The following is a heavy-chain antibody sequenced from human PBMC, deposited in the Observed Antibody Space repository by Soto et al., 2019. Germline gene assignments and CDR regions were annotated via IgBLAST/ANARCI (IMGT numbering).Heavy chain of an antibody. J-gene: IGHJ4*02. CDR2: VGTAGDT. D-gene: IGHD2-15*01. V-gene: IGHV3-13*01. CDR1: GFPFSSYD. Sequence: PGGSLRLSCEASGFPFSSYDMHWVRQTAGKGLEWVLSVGTAGDTYYPDSAKGRFTISRENAQNSLYLQMNSLKVEVTAVYYCVRDVGGYFNYWGQGILVTVFS. CDR3: VRDVGGYFNY.